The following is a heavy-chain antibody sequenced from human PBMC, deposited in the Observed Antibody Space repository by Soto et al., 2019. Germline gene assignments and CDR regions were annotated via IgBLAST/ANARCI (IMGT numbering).Heavy chain of an antibody. Sequence: LTGGSLRLSCAASGFTFSSYAMSWVRQAPGKGLEWVSAISGSGGSTYYADSVKGRFTISRDNSKNTLYLQMNSLRAEDTAVYYCAKVDSSGWYAYYYYGMDVWGQGTTVTVSS. CDR1: GFTFSSYA. D-gene: IGHD6-19*01. CDR2: ISGSGGST. CDR3: AKVDSSGWYAYYYYGMDV. J-gene: IGHJ6*02. V-gene: IGHV3-23*01.